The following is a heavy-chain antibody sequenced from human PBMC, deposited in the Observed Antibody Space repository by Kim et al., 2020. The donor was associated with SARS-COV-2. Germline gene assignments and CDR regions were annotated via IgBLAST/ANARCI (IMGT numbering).Heavy chain of an antibody. J-gene: IGHJ4*02. CDR2: IYHSGST. CDR1: GYSISSGYY. CDR3: ARDSSVLSYGESFDY. D-gene: IGHD5-18*01. Sequence: SETLSLTCTVSGYSISSGYYWGWIRQPPGKGLEWIGSIYHSGSTYYNPSLKSRVTISVDTSKNQFSLKLSSVTAADTAVYYCARDSSVLSYGESFDYWGQGTLVTVSS. V-gene: IGHV4-38-2*02.